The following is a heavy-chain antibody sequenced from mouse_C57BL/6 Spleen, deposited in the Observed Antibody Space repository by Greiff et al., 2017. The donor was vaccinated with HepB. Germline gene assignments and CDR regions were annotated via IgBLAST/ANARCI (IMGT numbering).Heavy chain of an antibody. CDR1: GFNIKDYY. V-gene: IGHV14-1*01. CDR2: IDPEDGDT. Sequence: VQLKESGAELVRPGASVKLSCTASGFNIKDYYMHWVKQRPEQGLEWIGRIDPEDGDTEYAPKFQGKATMTAATSSNTAYLQLSSLTSEDTAVYYCTAYYGSPYYFDYWGQGTTLTVSS. D-gene: IGHD1-1*01. CDR3: TAYYGSPYYFDY. J-gene: IGHJ2*01.